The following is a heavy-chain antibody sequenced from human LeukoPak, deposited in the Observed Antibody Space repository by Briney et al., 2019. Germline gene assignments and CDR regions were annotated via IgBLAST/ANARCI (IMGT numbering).Heavy chain of an antibody. D-gene: IGHD5-18*01. J-gene: IGHJ4*02. CDR2: SDPEDGER. CDR1: GKTLSDLS. Sequence: ASVKVSCKVSGKTLSDLSIHWLRQPPGKGLEWLGGSDPEDGERIYAQMFQGRVAMTEDTSIDTAYMELSSLRSEDTAVYYCVTGFTTMAVDYFDYWGQGTLVTVSP. V-gene: IGHV1-24*01. CDR3: VTGFTTMAVDYFDY.